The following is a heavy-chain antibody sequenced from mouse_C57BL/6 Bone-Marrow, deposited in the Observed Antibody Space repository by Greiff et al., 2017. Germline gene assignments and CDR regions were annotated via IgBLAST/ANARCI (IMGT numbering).Heavy chain of an antibody. CDR1: GYTFTSYW. CDR2: IYPGSGST. CDR3: ARNDCYYVWAMDY. D-gene: IGHD2-3*01. Sequence: QVQLQQPGAELVKPGASVKMSCKASGYTFTSYWITWVKQRPGQGLEWIGDIYPGSGSTNYNETFKSKATLTVDTSSSTAYMQLSSLTSEDSAVYYCARNDCYYVWAMDYWGQGTSVTVSS. J-gene: IGHJ4*01. V-gene: IGHV1-55*01.